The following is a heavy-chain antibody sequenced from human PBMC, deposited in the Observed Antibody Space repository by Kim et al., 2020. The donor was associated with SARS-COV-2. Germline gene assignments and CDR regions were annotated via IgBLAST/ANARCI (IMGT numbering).Heavy chain of an antibody. Sequence: GLFTISRDNAKNSLYLQMNSLRAEDTAVYYCARDMATVSLATNYYYDGMDVWGQGTTVTVSS. D-gene: IGHD4-17*01. J-gene: IGHJ6*02. V-gene: IGHV3-11*06. CDR3: ARDMATVSLATNYYYDGMDV.